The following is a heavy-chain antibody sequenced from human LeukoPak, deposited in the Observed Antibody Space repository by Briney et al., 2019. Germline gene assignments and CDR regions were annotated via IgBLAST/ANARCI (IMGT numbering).Heavy chain of an antibody. D-gene: IGHD4-17*01. CDR1: GYTLTSYG. J-gene: IGHJ4*02. V-gene: IGHV1-18*01. CDR2: ISTQSGNT. Sequence: GASVKVSCEAFGYTLTSYGINWMRQAPGQGLEWMGWISTQSGNTNYAQKVQGRLTLTTDRSTNTAYMELRSLRSDDTAVYYCARGAYGDKWGQGTMVTVSS. CDR3: ARGAYGDK.